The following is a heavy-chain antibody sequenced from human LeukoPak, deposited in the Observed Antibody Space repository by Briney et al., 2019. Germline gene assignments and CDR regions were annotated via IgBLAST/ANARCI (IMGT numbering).Heavy chain of an antibody. Sequence: QSGGSLRLSCAASGFTVSSNYMSWVRQAPGKGLEWVSVIYSGGSTYYADSVKGRFTISRDNSKNTLYLQMNSLRAKDTAVYYCAREAIRASGWYGDFDYWGQGTLVTVSS. D-gene: IGHD6-19*01. V-gene: IGHV3-66*01. CDR3: AREAIRASGWYGDFDY. CDR1: GFTVSSNY. CDR2: IYSGGST. J-gene: IGHJ4*02.